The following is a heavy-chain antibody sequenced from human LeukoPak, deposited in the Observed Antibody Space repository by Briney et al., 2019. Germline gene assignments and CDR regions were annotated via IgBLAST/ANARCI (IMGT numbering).Heavy chain of an antibody. J-gene: IGHJ4*02. CDR2: INWNGGST. CDR3: AREEIGPYYYDSSGYCPPDY. V-gene: IGHV3-20*04. CDR1: GFTFDDYG. D-gene: IGHD3-22*01. Sequence: PGGSLRLSCAASGFTFDDYGMSWVRQAPGKGLEWVSGINWNGGSTGYADSVKGRFTISRDNAKNSLYLQMNSLRAEDTALYYCAREEIGPYYYDSSGYCPPDYWGQGTLVTVSS.